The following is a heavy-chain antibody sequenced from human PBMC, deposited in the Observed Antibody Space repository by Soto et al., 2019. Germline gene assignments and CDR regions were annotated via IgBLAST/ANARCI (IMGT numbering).Heavy chain of an antibody. CDR1: GFTFVDYA. Sequence: PGGSLRLSGTASGFTFVDYAMHWVRQGRGRGLEWVSGITWNSGKIAYADAVKGRFTIARDDDNNSLYLQMNSLRPEDTALYYCVKDSYADFHRVLSTAEYFFDYWGHGTLVTVSS. D-gene: IGHD2-15*01. V-gene: IGHV3-9*01. J-gene: IGHJ4*01. CDR3: VKDSYADFHRVLSTAEYFFDY. CDR2: ITWNSGKI.